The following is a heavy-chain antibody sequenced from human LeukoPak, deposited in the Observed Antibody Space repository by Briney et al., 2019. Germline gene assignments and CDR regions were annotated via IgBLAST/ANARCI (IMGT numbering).Heavy chain of an antibody. J-gene: IGHJ6*03. CDR3: ARGSPGATIDYYYYYMDV. CDR1: GVSFSGYY. D-gene: IGHD5-12*01. Sequence: PSETLSLTCAVYGVSFSGYYWSWIHQPPRKGLEWIGEINHSGSTNYNPSLKSRVSISVDTSKNQFSLTLSSVTAADTAVYYCARGSPGATIDYYYYYMDVWGKGTTVTVSS. CDR2: INHSGST. V-gene: IGHV4-34*01.